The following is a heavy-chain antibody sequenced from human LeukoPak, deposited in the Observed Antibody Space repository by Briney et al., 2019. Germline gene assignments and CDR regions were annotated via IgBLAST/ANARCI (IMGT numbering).Heavy chain of an antibody. CDR1: GFTFSSYW. CDR2: IKQDGSAK. CDR3: AKMGTTVSYYYYGMDV. Sequence: GGSLRLSCAASGFTFSSYWMSWVRQAPGKGLEWVANIKQDGSAKNYGDSVKGRFTISRDNAKNSLYLQMNSLRVEDTAVYYCAKMGTTVSYYYYGMDVWGQGTTVTVSS. J-gene: IGHJ6*02. V-gene: IGHV3-7*01. D-gene: IGHD4-17*01.